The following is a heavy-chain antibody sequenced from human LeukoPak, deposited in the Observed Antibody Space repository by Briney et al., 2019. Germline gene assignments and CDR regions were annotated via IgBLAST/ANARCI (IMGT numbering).Heavy chain of an antibody. V-gene: IGHV4-39*07. CDR2: IYYSGST. Sequence: PSETLSLTCTVPGGSISSSSYYWGWIRQPPGKGLEWIGSIYYSGSTCYNPSLKSRVTISVDTSKNQFSLKLSSVTAADTAVYYCARRIQGSGSYYRRWEANYMDVWGKGTTVTISS. D-gene: IGHD3-10*01. J-gene: IGHJ6*03. CDR3: ARRIQGSGSYYRRWEANYMDV. CDR1: GGSISSSSYY.